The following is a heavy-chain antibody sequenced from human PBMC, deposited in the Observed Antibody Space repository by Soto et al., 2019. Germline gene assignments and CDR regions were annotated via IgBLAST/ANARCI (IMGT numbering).Heavy chain of an antibody. CDR1: GYTFTSYY. CDR3: ARDAPRDYYDSSGSY. J-gene: IGHJ4*02. CDR2: INPSGGST. Sequence: GASVTVSCKASGYTFTSYYMHWVRQAPGQGLEWMGIINPSGGSTSYAQKFQGRVTMTRDTSTSTVYMELSSLRSEDTAVYYCARDAPRDYYDSSGSYWGQGTLVTVS. D-gene: IGHD3-22*01. V-gene: IGHV1-46*03.